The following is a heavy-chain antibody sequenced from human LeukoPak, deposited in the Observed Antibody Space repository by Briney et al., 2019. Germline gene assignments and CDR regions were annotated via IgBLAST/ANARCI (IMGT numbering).Heavy chain of an antibody. CDR3: ARLYGSGSYHFDH. Sequence: GGSLRLSCAASGFSLSSNWMGWVRQAPGKGLEWVANIKNDGSEKCYVDSVKGRFTISRDNARNSLYLQMDSLRAEDTAVYYCARLYGSGSYHFDHWGQGILVTVSS. J-gene: IGHJ4*02. CDR2: IKNDGSEK. D-gene: IGHD3-10*01. V-gene: IGHV3-7*04. CDR1: GFSLSSNW.